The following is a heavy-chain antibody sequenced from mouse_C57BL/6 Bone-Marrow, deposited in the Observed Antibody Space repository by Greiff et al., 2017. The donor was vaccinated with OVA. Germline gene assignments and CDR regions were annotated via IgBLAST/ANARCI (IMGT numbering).Heavy chain of an antibody. CDR1: GYTFTSYW. V-gene: IGHV1-72*01. Sequence: QVQLQQPGAELVKPGASVKLSCKASGYTFTSYWMHWVKQRPGRGLEWIGRIDPISGGTKYNEKFKSKATLTVNKPSSTAYMQLSSLTSEDSAVYYCARRSVDFAYWGQGTLVTVSA. CDR3: ARRSVDFAY. CDR2: IDPISGGT. J-gene: IGHJ3*01.